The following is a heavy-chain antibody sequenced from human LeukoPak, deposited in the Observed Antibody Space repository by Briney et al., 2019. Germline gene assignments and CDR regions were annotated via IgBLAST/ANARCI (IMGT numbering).Heavy chain of an antibody. V-gene: IGHV3-30-3*01. CDR1: GFTFSSYA. D-gene: IGHD3-10*01. J-gene: IGHJ3*02. Sequence: TGGSLRLSCAASGFTFSSYAMHWVRQAPGKGLEWVAIISYDGSNKYYADSVKGRFTISRDNSKNTLYLQMNSLRAEDTAIYYCARERGSFGAFDIWGQGTMVTVSS. CDR2: ISYDGSNK. CDR3: ARERGSFGAFDI.